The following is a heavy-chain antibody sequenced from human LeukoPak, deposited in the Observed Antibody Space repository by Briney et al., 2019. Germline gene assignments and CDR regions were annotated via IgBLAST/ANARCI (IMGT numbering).Heavy chain of an antibody. CDR2: ITKSGTDM. V-gene: IGHV3-11*04. J-gene: IGHJ4*02. CDR3: GRGHWGIDY. CDR1: GFIFSDHY. Sequence: PGGSLRLSCGASGFIFSDHYMSWFRQAPGRGLEWISYITKSGTDMEYADSVKGRFTISRDNAKNSLFLQMNSLRAEDTAVYICGRGHWGIDYWGQGTLVTVSS. D-gene: IGHD7-27*01.